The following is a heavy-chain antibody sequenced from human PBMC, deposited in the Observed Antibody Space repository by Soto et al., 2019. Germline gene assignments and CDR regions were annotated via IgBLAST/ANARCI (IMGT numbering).Heavy chain of an antibody. CDR2: ISSSSSYI. J-gene: IGHJ4*02. V-gene: IGHV3-21*01. CDR3: AREGKSSSAEYYFDY. CDR1: GFTFSSYS. Sequence: GSLRLSCAASGFTFSSYSMNWVRQAPGKGLEWVSSISSSSSYIYYADSVKGRFTISRDNAKNSLYLQMNSLRAEDTAVYYCAREGKSSSAEYYFDYWGQGTLVTVSS. D-gene: IGHD6-6*01.